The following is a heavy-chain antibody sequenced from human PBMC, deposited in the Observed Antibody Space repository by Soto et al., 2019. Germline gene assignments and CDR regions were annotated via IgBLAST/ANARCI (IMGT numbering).Heavy chain of an antibody. D-gene: IGHD6-19*01. CDR1: GYMFTGFY. CDR3: AAAAIPVAGRHPDF. CDR2: INPNNGVT. Sequence: VASVKVSCKASGYMFTGFYLHWVRQAPGQGLEWMGWINPNNGVTTYAKNFQGRVTMTRDSSISTAYMELSSLRSDDTAVYFCAAAAIPVAGRHPDFWGQGTVVTVYS. V-gene: IGHV1-2*02. J-gene: IGHJ4*02.